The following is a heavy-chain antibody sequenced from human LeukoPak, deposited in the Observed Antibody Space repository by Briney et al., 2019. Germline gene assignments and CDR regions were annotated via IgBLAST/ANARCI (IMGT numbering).Heavy chain of an antibody. V-gene: IGHV3-66*01. D-gene: IGHD2-15*01. CDR2: IYSGGST. Sequence: GGSLRLSCAASGFTVSSNYMSWVRQAPGKGLEWVSVIYSGGSTYYADSVKSRFTISRDNSKNTLYLQVNSLRAEDTAVYYCARGSGYCSGGSCYSDWFDPWGQGTLVNVSS. CDR1: GFTVSSNY. J-gene: IGHJ5*02. CDR3: ARGSGYCSGGSCYSDWFDP.